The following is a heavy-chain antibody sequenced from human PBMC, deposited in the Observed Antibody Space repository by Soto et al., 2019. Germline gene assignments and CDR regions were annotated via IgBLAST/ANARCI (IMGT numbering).Heavy chain of an antibody. Sequence: PGGSLRLSCAASGFTFSSYEINWVRQAPGKGLEWVSYISSSGSTIYYADSVKGRFTISRDNAKNSLYLQMNSLRAEDTAVYYCARDGYSSSWYPLHGIDVWGQGTTVTVSS. V-gene: IGHV3-48*03. D-gene: IGHD6-13*01. J-gene: IGHJ6*02. CDR1: GFTFSSYE. CDR2: ISSSGSTI. CDR3: ARDGYSSSWYPLHGIDV.